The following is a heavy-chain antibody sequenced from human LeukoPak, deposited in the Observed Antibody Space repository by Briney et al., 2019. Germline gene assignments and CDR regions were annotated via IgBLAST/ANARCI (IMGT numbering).Heavy chain of an antibody. CDR2: INHSGST. D-gene: IGHD3-10*01. Sequence: PPETLSLTCTVSGGSFSGYYWSWIRQPPGKGLEWIGEINHSGSTNYNPSLKSRVTISVDTSKNQFSLKLSSVTAADTAVYYCARLLEVAFDIWGQGTMVTVSS. CDR1: GGSFSGYY. CDR3: ARLLEVAFDI. J-gene: IGHJ3*02. V-gene: IGHV4-34*01.